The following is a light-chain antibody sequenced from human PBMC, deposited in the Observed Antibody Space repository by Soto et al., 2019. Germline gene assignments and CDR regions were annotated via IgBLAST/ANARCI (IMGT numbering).Light chain of an antibody. CDR2: EVS. J-gene: IGLJ2*01. V-gene: IGLV2-8*01. Sequence: QSALTQPPSASGSPGQSVTISCTGTSSDVGGYNYVSWYQQHPGKAPKLMIYEVSKRPSGVHDRFSGSKSGNTASLTVSGLQAEDEADYYCSSYAGSNNLHVVFGGGTKLTVL. CDR3: SSYAGSNNLHVV. CDR1: SSDVGGYNY.